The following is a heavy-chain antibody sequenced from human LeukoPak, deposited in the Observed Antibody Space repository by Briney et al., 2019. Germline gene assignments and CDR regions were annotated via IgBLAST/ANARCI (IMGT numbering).Heavy chain of an antibody. D-gene: IGHD4-23*01. J-gene: IGHJ4*02. CDR3: ARHGGSLGYFDY. V-gene: IGHV4-59*08. CDR2: VYDSGTT. Sequence: PSETLSLTCSVSGGSISTYYWSWIRQTPGKGLEWIGYVYDSGTTNYNPSLKGRGTISSDTSKNQFSLNLRSVNAADTAIYYCARHGGSLGYFDYWGQGTLVTVSS. CDR1: GGSISTYY.